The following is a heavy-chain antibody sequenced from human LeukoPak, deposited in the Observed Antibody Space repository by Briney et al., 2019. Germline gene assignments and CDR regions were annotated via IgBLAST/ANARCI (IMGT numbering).Heavy chain of an antibody. CDR3: ARALVRGGKIDY. J-gene: IGHJ4*02. CDR1: GFTVASNY. D-gene: IGHD3-10*01. CDR2: IYSGGST. V-gene: IGHV3-66*01. Sequence: PGGSLRPSCAVSGFTVASNYMSWVPQAPGKGLECGSIIYSGGSTYYADSVKGRFTISRDNSKNTLYLQMNSLRAEDTAVYYCARALVRGGKIDYWGEGALVTVSS.